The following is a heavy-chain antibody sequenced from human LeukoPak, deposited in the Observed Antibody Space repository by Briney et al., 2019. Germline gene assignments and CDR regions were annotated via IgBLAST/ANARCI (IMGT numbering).Heavy chain of an antibody. CDR1: GFTFSDYY. CDR3: AKAAQRGSYYYFDY. CDR2: ISSSGSTI. V-gene: IGHV3-11*01. Sequence: GGSLRLSCAASGFTFSDYYMSWIRQAPGKGLEWVSYISSSGSTIYYADSVKGRFTISRDNAKNSLYLQMNSLRAEDTALYYCAKAAQRGSYYYFDYWGQGTLVTVSS. J-gene: IGHJ4*02. D-gene: IGHD1-26*01.